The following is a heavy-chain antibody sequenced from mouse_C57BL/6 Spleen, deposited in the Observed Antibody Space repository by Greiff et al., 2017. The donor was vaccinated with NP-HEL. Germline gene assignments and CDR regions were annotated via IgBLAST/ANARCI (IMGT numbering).Heavy chain of an antibody. CDR3: ARGSHYALYYFDY. D-gene: IGHD1-1*01. V-gene: IGHV1-59*01. CDR1: GYTFTSYW. CDR2: IDPSDSYP. J-gene: IGHJ2*01. Sequence: QVQLQQSGAELVRPGTSVKLSCKASGYTFTSYWMHWVKQRPGQGLEWIGVIDPSDSYPYYTQKFKGKATLTVDTSSSTAYMQLSSLTSEDSAVYYCARGSHYALYYFDYWGQGTTLTVSS.